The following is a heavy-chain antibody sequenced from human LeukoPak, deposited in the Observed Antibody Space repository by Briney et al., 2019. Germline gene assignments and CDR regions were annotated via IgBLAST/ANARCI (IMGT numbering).Heavy chain of an antibody. D-gene: IGHD5-18*01. J-gene: IGHJ4*02. V-gene: IGHV3-23*01. CDR2: ISGSGDST. CDR3: AKGRNKYGYQGVLGY. CDR1: GFTFSSYA. Sequence: GGSLRLSCAASGFTFSSYAMSWVRQAPGKGLERVSAISGSGDSTYYADSVKGRFTISRDNSKNTLHLQMNSLRAEDTAVYYCAKGRNKYGYQGVLGYWGQGTLVTVSS.